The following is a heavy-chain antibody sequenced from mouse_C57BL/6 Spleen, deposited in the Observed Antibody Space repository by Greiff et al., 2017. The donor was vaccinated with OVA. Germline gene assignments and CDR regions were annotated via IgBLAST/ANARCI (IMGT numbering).Heavy chain of an antibody. CDR2: IDPETGGT. J-gene: IGHJ3*01. V-gene: IGHV1-15*01. CDR1: GYTFTDYE. CDR3: TRRGYDYVFAY. D-gene: IGHD2-4*01. Sequence: VKLVESGAELVRPGASVTLSCKASGYTFTDYEMHWVKQTPVHGLEWIGAIDPETGGTAYNQKFKGKAILTADKSSSTAYMELRSLTSEDSAVYYCTRRGYDYVFAYWGQGTLVTVSA.